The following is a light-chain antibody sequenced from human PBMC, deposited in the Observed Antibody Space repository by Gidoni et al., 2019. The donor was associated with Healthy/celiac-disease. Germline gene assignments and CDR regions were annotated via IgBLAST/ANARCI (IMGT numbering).Light chain of an antibody. CDR1: SSNSGSNY. CDR3: AAWDDSLSGVV. Sequence: QSVLTPPPSASGTPGQRVTISCSGSSSNSGSNYVYWYQQLPGTAPKLLIYRNNQRPSGVPDRFSGSKSGTSASLAISGLRSEDEADYYCAAWDDSLSGVVFGGGTKLTVL. V-gene: IGLV1-47*01. J-gene: IGLJ2*01. CDR2: RNN.